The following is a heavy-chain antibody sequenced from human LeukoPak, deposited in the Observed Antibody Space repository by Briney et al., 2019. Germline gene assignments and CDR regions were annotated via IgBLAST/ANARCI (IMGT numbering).Heavy chain of an antibody. CDR2: ISYDGDNK. J-gene: IGHJ3*02. V-gene: IGHV3-30-3*01. D-gene: IGHD5-24*01. CDR1: GFTFSRCA. CDR3: ARDRSMADAFDI. Sequence: GGSLRLSCAASGFTFSRCAMYWVRQAPGKGLEWVAVISYDGDNKYYADSVKGRFTISRDNAKNSLYLRMNSLRAEDTAVYYCARDRSMADAFDIWGQGTMVTVSS.